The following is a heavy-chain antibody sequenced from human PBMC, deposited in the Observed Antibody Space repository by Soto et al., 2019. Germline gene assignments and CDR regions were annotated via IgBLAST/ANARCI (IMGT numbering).Heavy chain of an antibody. D-gene: IGHD2-8*01. Sequence: PGESLKISCKGSGYRFTAYWIGWVRQVPGKGLEWMAFIYPDDSETKYSPSFQGQVTISADKSIYTAYLQWSSLKASDTAMYFCARARINGGDGYFGSCGQGTLVTVSS. V-gene: IGHV5-51*01. CDR1: GYRFTAYW. J-gene: IGHJ4*02. CDR3: ARARINGGDGYFGS. CDR2: IYPDDSET.